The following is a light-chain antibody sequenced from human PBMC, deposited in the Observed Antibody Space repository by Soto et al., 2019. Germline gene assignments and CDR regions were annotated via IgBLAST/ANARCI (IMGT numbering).Light chain of an antibody. V-gene: IGKV1-5*03. CDR2: KAS. Sequence: DIHMTQSPSSLSAALGDRVTITCRASQTISSWLAWYQQKPGKAPKLLIYKASTLKSGVPSRFSGSGSGTEFTLTISSLQPDDFATYYCQHYNSYSEAFGRGTKVDIK. CDR3: QHYNSYSEA. CDR1: QTISSW. J-gene: IGKJ1*01.